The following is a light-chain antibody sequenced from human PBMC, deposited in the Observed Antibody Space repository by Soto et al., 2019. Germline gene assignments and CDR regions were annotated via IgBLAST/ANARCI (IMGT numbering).Light chain of an antibody. J-gene: IGLJ3*02. Sequence: QSVLTQPPSASGTPGQRVTISCSGSSSNIGSDHVNWYQQVPGTGPKLLIYANNQRPSGVPDRFSVSKSGTSASLAIGGLQSEDEADCYCAAWDDSLKGWVFGGGTKLTVL. V-gene: IGLV1-44*01. CDR3: AAWDDSLKGWV. CDR1: SSNIGSDH. CDR2: ANN.